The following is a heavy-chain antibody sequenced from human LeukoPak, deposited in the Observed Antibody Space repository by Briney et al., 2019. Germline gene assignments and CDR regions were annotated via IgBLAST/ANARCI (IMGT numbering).Heavy chain of an antibody. CDR2: ICYDEINN. CDR3: ARDQKRITMFGVVSYYYYGMDV. Sequence: GGSLRLSCAASGFTLIAIAMHWSAQAPGRGLGWLPVICYDEINNNYAGSVKGRFTISRDNSKNTLYLQMNSLRAEDTAVYYCARDQKRITMFGVVSYYYYGMDVWGQGTTVTVSS. V-gene: IGHV3-33*01. CDR1: GFTLIAIA. J-gene: IGHJ6*02. D-gene: IGHD3-3*01.